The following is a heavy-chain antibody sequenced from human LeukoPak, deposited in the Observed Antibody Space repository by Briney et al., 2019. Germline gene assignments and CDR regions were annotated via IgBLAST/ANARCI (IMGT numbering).Heavy chain of an antibody. CDR2: ISVYNGDT. V-gene: IGHV1-18*01. Sequence: ASVKVSCKASGYTFINYVISWVRQAPGQGLEWMGWISVYNGDTNYEQKFQGRVTMTTDTSTNTAYMELRSLRSDDTAVYYCARDGASWRASLITFYYDAMDVWGQGTTVTVSS. CDR3: ARDGASWRASLITFYYDAMDV. J-gene: IGHJ6*02. CDR1: GYTFINYV. D-gene: IGHD2/OR15-2a*01.